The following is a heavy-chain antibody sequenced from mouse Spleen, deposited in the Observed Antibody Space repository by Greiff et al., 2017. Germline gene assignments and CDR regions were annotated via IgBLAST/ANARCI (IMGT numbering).Heavy chain of an antibody. CDR1: GYTFTNYW. J-gene: IGHJ3*01. D-gene: IGHD2-4*01. CDR2: IYPGGGYT. V-gene: IGHV1-63*01. Sequence: QVQLQQSGTELVRPGTSVKMSCKASGYTFTNYWIGWAKQRPGHGLEWIGDIYPGGGYTNYNEKFKGKATLTADKSSSTAYMQFSRLTSEDSAIYYCARADYDGTWFAYWGQGTLVTVSA. CDR3: ARADYDGTWFAY.